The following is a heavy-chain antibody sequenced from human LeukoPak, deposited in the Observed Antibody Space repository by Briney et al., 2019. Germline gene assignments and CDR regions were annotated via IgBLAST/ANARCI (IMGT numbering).Heavy chain of an antibody. D-gene: IGHD3-16*01. Sequence: GGSLRLSCAASGFTFSNFAMTWVRQAPGKGLGWVSSISGSGGSRYYVDSVKGRFTISRDKSKNTLYLQMNNLRAEDTAVYYCAKGVDASGIYYYFYMDVWGKGTTVSVSS. CDR2: ISGSGGSR. V-gene: IGHV3-23*01. J-gene: IGHJ6*03. CDR3: AKGVDASGIYYYFYMDV. CDR1: GFTFSNFA.